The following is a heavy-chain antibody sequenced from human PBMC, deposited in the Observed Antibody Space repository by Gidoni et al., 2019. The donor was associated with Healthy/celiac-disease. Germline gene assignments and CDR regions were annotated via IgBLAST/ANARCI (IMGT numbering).Heavy chain of an antibody. D-gene: IGHD6-19*01. CDR2: ISGSGGST. CDR1: GFTFSSYA. V-gene: IGHV3-23*01. Sequence: EVQLLESGGGWVKPGGSLSPPCEASGFTFSSYAMSWVGQAPGKGLEWVSAISGSGGSTYYAESVKGRFTISRDNSKNTLYLQMNSLRAEDTAVYYCAKDSSPLVWGQGTLVTVSS. J-gene: IGHJ4*02. CDR3: AKDSSPLV.